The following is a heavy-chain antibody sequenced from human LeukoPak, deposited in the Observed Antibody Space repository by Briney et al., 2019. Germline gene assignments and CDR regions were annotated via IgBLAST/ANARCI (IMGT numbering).Heavy chain of an antibody. D-gene: IGHD6-13*01. CDR3: ARAGGSSWYTDWFDP. V-gene: IGHV4-59*01. CDR2: IYYSGST. J-gene: IGHJ5*02. Sequence: SETLSLTCTVSGGSISSYYWSWIRQPPGKGLERIGYIYYSGSTNYNPSLKSRVTISVDTSKNQFSLKLSSVTAADTAVYYCARAGGSSWYTDWFDPWGQGTLVTVSS. CDR1: GGSISSYY.